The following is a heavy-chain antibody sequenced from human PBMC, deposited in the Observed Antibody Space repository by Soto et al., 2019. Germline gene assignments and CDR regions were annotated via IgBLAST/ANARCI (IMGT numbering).Heavy chain of an antibody. CDR3: ANGRYSFFQH. Sequence: SETLSLTCNVSGGSISSSTYYWGWIRQPPGKGLEWIGSMYYRGSTYYNPSLKSRVTMSVDTSKNQLSLRLSSVTAADTAVYYCANGRYSFFQHWGQGTLVTVSS. J-gene: IGHJ1*01. CDR1: GGSISSSTYY. CDR2: MYYRGST. V-gene: IGHV4-39*01. D-gene: IGHD1-26*01.